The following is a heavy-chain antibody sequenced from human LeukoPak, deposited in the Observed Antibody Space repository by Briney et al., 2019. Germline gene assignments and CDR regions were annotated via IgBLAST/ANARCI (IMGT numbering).Heavy chain of an antibody. Sequence: SETLSLTCAVYGGSFSGYYWSWIRQPPGKELEWIGEINHSGSTNYNPSLKSRVTISVDTSKNQFSLKLSSVTAADTAVYYCARGRVRKWELRGLAKYYFDYWGQGTLVTVSS. CDR3: ARGRVRKWELRGLAKYYFDY. J-gene: IGHJ4*02. CDR2: INHSGST. D-gene: IGHD1-26*01. CDR1: GGSFSGYY. V-gene: IGHV4-34*01.